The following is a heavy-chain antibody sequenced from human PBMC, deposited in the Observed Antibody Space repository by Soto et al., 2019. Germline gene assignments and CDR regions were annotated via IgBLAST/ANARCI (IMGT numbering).Heavy chain of an antibody. V-gene: IGHV5-51*01. Sequence: GESLKISCKGTGYSFSTHWVGWVRQMPGKGVEWMGIIYPGDSDARYSPSFKGQVTTSVDESPTTAFLQWSSLRAAGTAMYFFAISQCDCVCVCFGYFVAWGQGTLVTVSS. CDR2: IYPGDSDA. CDR1: GYSFSTHW. CDR3: AISQCDCVCVCFGYFVA. D-gene: IGHD2-21*01. J-gene: IGHJ4*02.